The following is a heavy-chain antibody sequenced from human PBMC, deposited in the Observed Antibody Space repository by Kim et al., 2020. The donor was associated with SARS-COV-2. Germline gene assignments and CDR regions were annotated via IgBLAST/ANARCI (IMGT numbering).Heavy chain of an antibody. CDR2: IYYSGST. D-gene: IGHD6-13*01. J-gene: IGHJ5*02. Sequence: SETLSLTCTVSGGSISSSSYYWGWIRQPPGKGLEWIGSIYYSGSTYYNPSLKSRVTISVDTSKNQFSLKLSSVTAADTAVYYCARRGLQQQLKTDNWFDPWGQGTLVTVSS. CDR1: GGSISSSSYY. V-gene: IGHV4-39*01. CDR3: ARRGLQQQLKTDNWFDP.